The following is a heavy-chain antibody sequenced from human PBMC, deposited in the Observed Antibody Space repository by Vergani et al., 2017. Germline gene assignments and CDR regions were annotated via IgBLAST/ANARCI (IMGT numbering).Heavy chain of an antibody. CDR2: INRGSTT. Sequence: QVQLQESGPGVVKPSQTLSLTCAVSGGSISSGDHCWTWIRQRPGKGLEWVSAINRGSTTYYADSVKGRFTISRDNSKNTVFLQMNSLRAEDTAVYYCAKEGRSGITPVVADWGQGTLVTVSS. V-gene: IGHV4-31*11. CDR1: GGSISSGDHC. J-gene: IGHJ4*02. D-gene: IGHD1-14*01. CDR3: AKEGRSGITPVVAD.